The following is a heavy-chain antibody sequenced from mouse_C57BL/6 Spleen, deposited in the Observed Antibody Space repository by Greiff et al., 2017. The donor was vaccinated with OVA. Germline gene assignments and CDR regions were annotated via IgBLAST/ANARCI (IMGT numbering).Heavy chain of an antibody. CDR1: GFTFSSYA. V-gene: IGHV5-9-1*02. J-gene: IGHJ2*01. D-gene: IGHD3-2*02. CDR3: TRDRGSSGYYFDY. Sequence: EVKVVESGEGLVKPGGSLKLSCAASGFTFSSYAMSWVRQTPEKRLEWVAYISSGGDYIYYADTVKGRFTISRDNARNTLYLQMSSLKSEDTAMYYGTRDRGSSGYYFDYWGKGTTLTVSS. CDR2: ISSGGDYI.